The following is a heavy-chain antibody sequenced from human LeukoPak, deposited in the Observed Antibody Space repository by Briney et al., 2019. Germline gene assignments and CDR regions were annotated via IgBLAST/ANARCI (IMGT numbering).Heavy chain of an antibody. J-gene: IGHJ4*02. CDR1: GGSISSYY. CDR3: ARLDPDIFRTSDWWSPRLAAAAHVDY. Sequence: PSETLSLTCTVSGGSISSYYWSWIRQPPGKGLEWIGYFSYTGSTTYNPSLKSRVTISIDASQNQFSLKLSSVTAADTAVYYCARLDPDIFRTSDWWSPRLAAAAHVDYWGQGTLVTVSS. D-gene: IGHD6-13*01. V-gene: IGHV4-59*01. CDR2: FSYTGST.